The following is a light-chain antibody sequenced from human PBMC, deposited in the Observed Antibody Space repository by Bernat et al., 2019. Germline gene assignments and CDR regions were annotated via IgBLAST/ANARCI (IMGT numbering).Light chain of an antibody. Sequence: DVVMTQSPLSLPVTLGQPASISCRPDQSLVKSDGNTYLNWLQQRPGQSPRRLIYKVSNRDSGVPDRFSGSGSVTDFTLKISRVDAEDVGVYYCMQGTHWPWTFGQGTKVEIK. CDR2: KVS. CDR1: QSLVKSDGNTY. J-gene: IGKJ1*01. CDR3: MQGTHWPWT. V-gene: IGKV2-30*01.